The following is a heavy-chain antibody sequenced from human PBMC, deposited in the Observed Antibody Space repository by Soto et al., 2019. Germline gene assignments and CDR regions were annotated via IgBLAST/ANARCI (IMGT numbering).Heavy chain of an antibody. CDR1: GYTFTSYD. J-gene: IGHJ5*02. V-gene: IGHV1-8*01. CDR3: ARGRITIFGIWFDP. Sequence: QVQLVQSGAEVKKPGASVKVSCKASGYTFTSYDINWVRQATGQGLEWMGWMNPNSGNTGYAQKFQGRVTMTRNTSISTAYMELSSLRSEDTAVYYWARGRITIFGIWFDPWGQGTLVTVSS. D-gene: IGHD3-3*01. CDR2: MNPNSGNT.